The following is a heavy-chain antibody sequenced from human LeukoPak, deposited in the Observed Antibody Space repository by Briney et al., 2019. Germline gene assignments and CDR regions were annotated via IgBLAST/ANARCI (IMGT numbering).Heavy chain of an antibody. V-gene: IGHV3-23*01. Sequence: GGSLRLSCAVSGFTFSNYAMSWVRQAPGKGLEWVSVISGSGDRTYYADSVKGRFTVSRDNSKNTLYLQMNSLRAEDTAVYYCARSEAGRTYYFDYWGQGTLVTVSS. CDR2: ISGSGDRT. CDR1: GFTFSNYA. J-gene: IGHJ4*02. D-gene: IGHD1-14*01. CDR3: ARSEAGRTYYFDY.